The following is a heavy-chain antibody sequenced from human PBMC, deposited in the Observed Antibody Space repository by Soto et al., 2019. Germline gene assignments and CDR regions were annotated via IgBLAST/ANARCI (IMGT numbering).Heavy chain of an antibody. CDR1: GFTFSKYA. V-gene: IGHV3-23*01. J-gene: IGHJ6*02. CDR2: ISASVGST. D-gene: IGHD6-25*01. CDR3: AKEMYSSGASYFYFCMDV. Sequence: VQLLESGGGLVQPGGSLRLSCAASGFTFSKYAMSWVRQAPGKGLECVSAISASVGSTYYADSVRGRFTISRDNSKTTLDLQTNSRRAEDTDVYYCAKEMYSSGASYFYFCMDVWCQATTVTVSS.